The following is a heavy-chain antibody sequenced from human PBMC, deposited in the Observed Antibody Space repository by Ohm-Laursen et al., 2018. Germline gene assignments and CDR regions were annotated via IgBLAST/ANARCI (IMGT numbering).Heavy chain of an antibody. CDR2: IIPTVDTP. D-gene: IGHD3-22*01. Sequence: GASVKVSCNASGGTFTRYAFSWIRQAPGQGLEWMGRIIPTVDTPKYAQKFQGRVALTADKITRTVHMDLSSLSSDDTAVYYCASPPGVVVIPGWGQGTLVTVSS. CDR3: ASPPGVVVIPG. J-gene: IGHJ4*02. CDR1: GGTFTRYA. V-gene: IGHV1-69*04.